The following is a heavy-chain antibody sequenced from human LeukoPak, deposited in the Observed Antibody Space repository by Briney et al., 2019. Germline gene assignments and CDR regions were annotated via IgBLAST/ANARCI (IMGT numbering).Heavy chain of an antibody. J-gene: IGHJ4*02. V-gene: IGHV4-39*07. D-gene: IGHD6-19*01. CDR2: INHSGST. CDR3: ARDQRWLPRGFDY. Sequence: PSETLSLTCTVSGGSISSSSYYWSWIRQPPGKGLEWIGEINHSGSTNYNPSLKSRVTISVDTSKNQFSLKLSSVTAADTAVYYCARDQRWLPRGFDYWGQGTLVTVSS. CDR1: GGSISSSSYY.